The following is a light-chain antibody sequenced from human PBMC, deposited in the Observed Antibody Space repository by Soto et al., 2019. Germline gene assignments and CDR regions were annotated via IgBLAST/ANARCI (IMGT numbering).Light chain of an antibody. CDR3: QQSYSTPLT. V-gene: IGKV1-39*01. J-gene: IGKJ4*01. CDR1: QSISSY. CDR2: AAS. Sequence: DIQMTQSPSSLSASVGDRVTITCRASQSISSYLNWYQQKPGKAPKLLIYAASSLQSRVPSRFSGSGSGTDFTLNISSLQPEDFATYYCQQSYSTPLTFGGGTKVEIK.